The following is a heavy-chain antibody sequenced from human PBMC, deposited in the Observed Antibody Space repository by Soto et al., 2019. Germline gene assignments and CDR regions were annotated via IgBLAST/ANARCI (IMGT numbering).Heavy chain of an antibody. V-gene: IGHV3-7*01. CDR2: ITPDGSGK. J-gene: IGHJ4*02. CDR3: LGLAY. Sequence: ELQLAESGGGLVQPGGSLRLSCAGSGFSFSSYWMNWVRQAPGKGLEWVANITPDGSGKYYLDSVKGRFTISRDNAKNSLFLQMNSLRAEDTAVYYCLGLAYWGQGTLVTVSS. CDR1: GFSFSSYW. D-gene: IGHD2-8*02.